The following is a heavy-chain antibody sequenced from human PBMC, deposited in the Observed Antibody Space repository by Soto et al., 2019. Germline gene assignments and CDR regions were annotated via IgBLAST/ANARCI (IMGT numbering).Heavy chain of an antibody. V-gene: IGHV3-30*18. CDR1: GFTFSSYG. CDR3: AKDRTAAASYYYYGMDV. D-gene: IGHD6-13*01. Sequence: ESGGGVVQPGRSLRLSCAASGFTFSSYGMHWVRQAPGKGLEWVAVISYDGSNKYYADSVKGRFTISRDNSKNTLYLQMNSLRAEDTAVYYCAKDRTAAASYYYYGMDVWGQGTTVTVSS. J-gene: IGHJ6*02. CDR2: ISYDGSNK.